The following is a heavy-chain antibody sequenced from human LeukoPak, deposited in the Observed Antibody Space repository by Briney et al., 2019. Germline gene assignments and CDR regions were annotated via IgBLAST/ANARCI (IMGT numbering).Heavy chain of an antibody. J-gene: IGHJ4*02. CDR2: IYSSGST. CDR1: GGSISSYY. V-gene: IGHV4-59*08. CDR3: ARHFGYGGNYGVDY. D-gene: IGHD1-26*01. Sequence: SETLSPTCTVSGGSISSYYWSWIRQPPGKRLEWMGYIYSSGSTNYNPSLKSRVTISVDTSKNQFSLKLSSVTAADTAVYFCARHFGYGGNYGVDYWGQGTLVTVSS.